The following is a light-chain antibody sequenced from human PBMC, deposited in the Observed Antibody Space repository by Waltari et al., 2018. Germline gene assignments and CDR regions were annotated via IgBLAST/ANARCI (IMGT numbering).Light chain of an antibody. CDR1: SLRRYY. CDR3: HSRDTISTRV. V-gene: IGLV3-19*01. J-gene: IGLJ3*02. Sequence: SSELTQDPAVSVALGQTVRITCQGDSLRRYYASWYQQRPGQAPVLVLYGQNNRPSGIPDRFSGSASGNTASLTITGTRAEDEADYYCHSRDTISTRVFGGGTRLTV. CDR2: GQN.